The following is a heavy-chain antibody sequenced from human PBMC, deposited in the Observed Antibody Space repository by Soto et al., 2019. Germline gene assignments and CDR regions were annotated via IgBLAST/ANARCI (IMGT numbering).Heavy chain of an antibody. CDR3: ATRITVFGLLIPPFDP. D-gene: IGHD3-3*01. CDR1: VGSVTAYY. Sequence: SETLSLTCAVYVGSVTAYYWNWIRQPPGKGLEWIGEINHTGGTHYNPSLKSRGTMSVDTSKNQFSLRLSSVTAADTAIYYCATRITVFGLLIPPFDPWGQGTKVTVSS. V-gene: IGHV4-34*01. CDR2: INHTGGT. J-gene: IGHJ5*02.